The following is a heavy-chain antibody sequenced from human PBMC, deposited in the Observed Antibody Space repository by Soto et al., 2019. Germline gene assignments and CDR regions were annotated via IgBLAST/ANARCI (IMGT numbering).Heavy chain of an antibody. V-gene: IGHV4-59*01. CDR3: ARSHADYWSDYYPNCFDP. CDR1: GGSISSYA. CDR2: NAYRGNT. D-gene: IGHD3-3*01. J-gene: IGHJ5*02. Sequence: PAGTLSLTXTVSGGSISSYALNWIRQPPGKGLEWRGYNAYRGNTSYNPAINSRVTISVYTSKIQGSLRLSSVTAADTAVYHCARSHADYWSDYYPNCFDPWGQGTLVTVSS.